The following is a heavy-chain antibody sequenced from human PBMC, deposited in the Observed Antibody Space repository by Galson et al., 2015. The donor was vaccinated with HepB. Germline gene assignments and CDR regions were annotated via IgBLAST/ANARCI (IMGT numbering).Heavy chain of an antibody. CDR2: ISYDGSNK. J-gene: IGHJ4*02. Sequence: SLRLSCAASGFTFSSYAMHWVRQAPGKGLEWVAVISYDGSNKYYADSVKGRFTISRDNSKNTLYLQMNSLRAEDTAVYYCAREAAASDYWGQGTLVTVSS. CDR1: GFTFSSYA. CDR3: AREAAASDY. D-gene: IGHD6-13*01. V-gene: IGHV3-30-3*01.